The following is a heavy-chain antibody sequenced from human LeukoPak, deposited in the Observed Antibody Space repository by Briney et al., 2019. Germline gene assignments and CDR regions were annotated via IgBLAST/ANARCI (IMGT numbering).Heavy chain of an antibody. V-gene: IGHV3-30*04. CDR3: AREGQWGPHSPGNYHYMDV. Sequence: PGGSLRLSCGASGFFSNMYAIHWVRQAPGKGLEWVAVISYDGSDEKYADFVKGRFTISRDSSKNTLSLQMNSLRVEDTAVYYCAREGQWGPHSPGNYHYMDVWGRGTTVTVSS. CDR2: ISYDGSDE. J-gene: IGHJ6*03. D-gene: IGHD6-19*01. CDR1: GFFSNMYA.